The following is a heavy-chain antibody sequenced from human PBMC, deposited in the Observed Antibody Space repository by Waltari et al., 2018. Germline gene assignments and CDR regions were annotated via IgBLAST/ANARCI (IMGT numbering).Heavy chain of an antibody. V-gene: IGHV3-21*03. CDR1: GFRFSDSA. Sequence: HLAESGGGLVKPGGSLRLTCTASGFRFSDSAMNWVRQAPGGGLEWVSSIGGGSRTYTFYADSVKGRFTISRDNAKNSLYLQMNSLRAGDSAVYYCTRDLYGSGGDWFDPWGQGTLVSVSS. CDR3: TRDLYGSGGDWFDP. J-gene: IGHJ5*02. CDR2: IGGGSRTYT. D-gene: IGHD3-10*01.